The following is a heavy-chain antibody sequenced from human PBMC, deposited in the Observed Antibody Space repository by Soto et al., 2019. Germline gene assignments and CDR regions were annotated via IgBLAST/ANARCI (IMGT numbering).Heavy chain of an antibody. CDR3: ARALASTRNAFDM. Sequence: EVQLVESGGGLLQPGGSLRLSCAASGFTFNSNWMHWVRQVPGKGLVWVSRISSDGTTTNYADSVKGRFTISRDNAKNTLYLQMNSLRVEDTSVYYCARALASTRNAFDMWGQGTVVSVSS. J-gene: IGHJ3*02. V-gene: IGHV3-74*01. CDR2: ISSDGTTT. CDR1: GFTFNSNW. D-gene: IGHD2-2*01.